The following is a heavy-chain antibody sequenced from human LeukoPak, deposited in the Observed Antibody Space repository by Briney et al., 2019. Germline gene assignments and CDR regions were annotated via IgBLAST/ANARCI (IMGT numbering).Heavy chain of an antibody. D-gene: IGHD3-9*01. CDR2: IYYSGST. V-gene: IGHV4-59*01. CDR3: ARVTDYDILPGYYVRGYWFDP. J-gene: IGHJ5*02. CDR1: GGSISSYY. Sequence: SETLSLTCTVSGGSISSYYWSWIRQPPGKGLEWIGYIYYSGSTNYNPSLKSRVTISVDTSKNQFSLKLSSVTAADTAVYYCARVTDYDILPGYYVRGYWFDPWGQGTLVTVSS.